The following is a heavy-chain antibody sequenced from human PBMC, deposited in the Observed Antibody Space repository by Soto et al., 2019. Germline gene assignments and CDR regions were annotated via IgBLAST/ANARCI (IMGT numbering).Heavy chain of an antibody. CDR3: ARGHYYYGMDV. V-gene: IGHV4-30-2*01. Sequence: SETLSLTCTVSNGSVSSGTYSWSWVRQPPGKGLEWIGYIYYSGTTYYTPSLKSRLTMSMDRANDHFSLNLTSVAAADTAVYFCARGHYYYGMDVWGQGITVTVS. J-gene: IGHJ6*02. CDR2: IYYSGTT. CDR1: NGSVSSGTYS.